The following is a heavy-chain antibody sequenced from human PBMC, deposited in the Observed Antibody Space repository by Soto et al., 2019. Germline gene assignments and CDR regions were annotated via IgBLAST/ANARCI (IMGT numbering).Heavy chain of an antibody. D-gene: IGHD6-19*01. CDR3: ARGGSSDWQVAFDF. J-gene: IGHJ3*01. CDR2: VNHNGRN. Sequence: SETLSLTCAVYGGSFSGYFWNWIRQSPGKGLEWIGKVNHNGRNNYNPSLKSRATISLDMSKNQISLKLTSVTAADTAVYYCARGGSSDWQVAFDFWGQGTMVTVSS. CDR1: GGSFSGYF. V-gene: IGHV4-34*01.